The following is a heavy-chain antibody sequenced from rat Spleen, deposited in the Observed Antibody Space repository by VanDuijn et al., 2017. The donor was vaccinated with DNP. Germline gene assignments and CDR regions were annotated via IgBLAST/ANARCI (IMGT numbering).Heavy chain of an antibody. J-gene: IGHJ3*01. V-gene: IGHV2S12*01. D-gene: IGHD1-2*01. CDR1: GFSLTNYG. CDR2: MSSGGGT. CDR3: TREDYSNYIYSFAY. Sequence: QVQLKESGPGLVQPSQTLSLTCTVSGFSLTNYGVSWVRQPPGKGLEWIAAMSSGGGTYYNSALKSRLSISRDTSKSQVFLKMNSLQTEDTAIYFCTREDYSNYIYSFAYWGQGTLVTVSS.